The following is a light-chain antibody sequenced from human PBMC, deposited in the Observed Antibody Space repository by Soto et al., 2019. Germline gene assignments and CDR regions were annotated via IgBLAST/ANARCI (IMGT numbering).Light chain of an antibody. CDR3: RPYAGSNVV. CDR1: SSDVGGYNY. CDR2: EVS. J-gene: IGLJ2*01. V-gene: IGLV2-8*01. Sequence: QSALTQPPSASGSPGQSVTISCTGTSSDVGGYNYVSWYQQHPGKAPKLMIYEVSKRPSGVPDRFSGSKSGNTASLTVSGLQAEDEADYYCRPYAGSNVVFGGGTKLTVL.